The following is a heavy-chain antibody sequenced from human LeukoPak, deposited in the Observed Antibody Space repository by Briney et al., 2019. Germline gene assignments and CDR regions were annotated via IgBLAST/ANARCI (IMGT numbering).Heavy chain of an antibody. D-gene: IGHD1-26*01. CDR1: GYTLTELS. CDR2: FDPEDGET. Sequence: ASVKVSCKVSGYTLTELSMHWVRQAPGKGLEWMGGFDPEDGETIYAQKFQGRVTMTGDTSTDTAYMELSSLRSEDTAVYYCATLVGSSPRGWFDPWGQGTLVTVSS. V-gene: IGHV1-24*01. J-gene: IGHJ5*02. CDR3: ATLVGSSPRGWFDP.